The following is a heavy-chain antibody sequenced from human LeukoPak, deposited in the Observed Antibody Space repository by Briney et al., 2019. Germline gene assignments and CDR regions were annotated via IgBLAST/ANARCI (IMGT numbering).Heavy chain of an antibody. V-gene: IGHV1-2*02. D-gene: IGHD2-2*01. Sequence: ASVKVSCKASGYTFTDYYIHWVRQAPGQGLEYMGWINPNTGGTSSPVRFRGRVTMTRDTSISTVYMDLSRLTSDDTALYYCARPTGTGRLGYCSSTSCPFDYWGQGTLVTVSS. CDR1: GYTFTDYY. J-gene: IGHJ4*02. CDR2: INPNTGGT. CDR3: ARPTGTGRLGYCSSTSCPFDY.